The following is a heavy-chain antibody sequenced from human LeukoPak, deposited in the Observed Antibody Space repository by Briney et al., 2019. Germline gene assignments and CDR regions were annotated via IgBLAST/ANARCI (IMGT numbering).Heavy chain of an antibody. Sequence: GGSLRLSCAASGFTFSSYAMHWVRQAPGKGLEYVSAISSNGGSTYYANSVKGRFTISRDNSKNTLYLQMGSLRAEDMAVYYRARATFNYYDSSGYYNYWGQGTLVTVSS. CDR2: ISSNGGST. CDR1: GFTFSSYA. D-gene: IGHD3-22*01. CDR3: ARATFNYYDSSGYYNY. V-gene: IGHV3-64*01. J-gene: IGHJ4*02.